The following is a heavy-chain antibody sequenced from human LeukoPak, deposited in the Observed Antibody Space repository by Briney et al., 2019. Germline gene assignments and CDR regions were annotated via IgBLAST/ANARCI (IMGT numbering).Heavy chain of an antibody. V-gene: IGHV4-59*12. J-gene: IGHJ4*02. Sequence: PSETLSLTCTVSGGSISSYYWSWIRQPPGKGLEWIGYIYYSGSTYYNPSLKIRVTISVDTSKNQFSLKLRSVTAADTAVYYCAREILYDSSAYNVWGQGTLVTVSS. CDR2: IYYSGST. CDR3: AREILYDSSAYNV. CDR1: GGSISSYY. D-gene: IGHD3-22*01.